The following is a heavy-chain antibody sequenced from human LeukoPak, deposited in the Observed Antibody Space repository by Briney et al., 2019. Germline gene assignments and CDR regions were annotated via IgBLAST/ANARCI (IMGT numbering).Heavy chain of an antibody. V-gene: IGHV3-53*01. CDR3: ARGVEPLAANTLAY. J-gene: IGHJ4*01. CDR1: GFTVITKY. Sequence: GGSQRLSCAPSGFTVITKYMTWARQARGKGLECFSFLYSDGNTKYADSVKGRFTISRDNSKNTLYLEMNSLSPDDTAVYYCARGVEPLAANTLAYWGHGTLVTVSS. D-gene: IGHD3-16*01. CDR2: LYSDGNT.